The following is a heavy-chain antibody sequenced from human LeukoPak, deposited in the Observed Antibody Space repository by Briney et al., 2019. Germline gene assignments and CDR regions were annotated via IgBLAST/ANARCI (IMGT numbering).Heavy chain of an antibody. CDR2: IYYSGST. Sequence: SETLSLTCTVSGGSISSCYWSWIRQPPGKGLEWIGYIYYSGSTNYNPSLKSRVTISVDTSKNQFSLELSSVTAADTAVYYCARSKEDCSSTSCAGAFDIWGQGTMVTVSS. CDR1: GGSISSCY. D-gene: IGHD2-2*01. V-gene: IGHV4-59*01. J-gene: IGHJ3*02. CDR3: ARSKEDCSSTSCAGAFDI.